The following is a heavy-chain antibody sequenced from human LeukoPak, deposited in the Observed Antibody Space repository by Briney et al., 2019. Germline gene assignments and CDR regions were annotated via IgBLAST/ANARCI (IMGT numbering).Heavy chain of an antibody. J-gene: IGHJ4*02. CDR3: ARDGLGGAFDY. D-gene: IGHD3-16*01. CDR1: GGSISSGSYF. Sequence: PSETLPLICTVSGGSISSGSYFWGWIRQPPGKGLEWIGSIYYSGSTYYNPSLKSRVTISVDTSKNQFSLKLSSVTAADTAVYYCARDGLGGAFDYWGQGTLVTVSS. V-gene: IGHV4-39*07. CDR2: IYYSGST.